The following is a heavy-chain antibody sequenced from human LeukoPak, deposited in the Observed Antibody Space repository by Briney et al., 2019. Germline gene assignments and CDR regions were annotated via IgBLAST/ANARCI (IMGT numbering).Heavy chain of an antibody. CDR3: AKAPTGTSGWYFDL. J-gene: IGHJ2*01. CDR1: GSTFDDYA. Sequence: PGGSLRLSCATSGSTFDDYAMHWVRQAPGKGLEWVSGISWNSGSIGYADSVKGRFTISRDNAKNSLYLQMNSLRAEDMALYYCAKAPTGTSGWYFDLWGRGTLVTVSS. V-gene: IGHV3-9*03. CDR2: ISWNSGSI. D-gene: IGHD4-17*01.